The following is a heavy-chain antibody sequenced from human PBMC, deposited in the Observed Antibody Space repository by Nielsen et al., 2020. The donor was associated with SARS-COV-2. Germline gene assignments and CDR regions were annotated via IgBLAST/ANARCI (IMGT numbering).Heavy chain of an antibody. V-gene: IGHV4-59*01. CDR2: IYYSGGT. Sequence: SETLSLTCTVSGGSISSYYWSWIRQPPGKGLEWIGYIYYSGGTNYNPSLKSRVTISVDTSKNQFSLKLSSVTAADTAVYYCARSGLDTAMIPTYYFDYWGQGTLVTVSS. D-gene: IGHD5-18*01. CDR1: GGSISSYY. CDR3: ARSGLDTAMIPTYYFDY. J-gene: IGHJ4*02.